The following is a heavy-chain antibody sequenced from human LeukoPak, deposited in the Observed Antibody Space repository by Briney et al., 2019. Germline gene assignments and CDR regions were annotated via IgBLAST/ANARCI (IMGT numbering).Heavy chain of an antibody. V-gene: IGHV4-59*08. J-gene: IGHJ4*02. CDR1: GGSISSYY. Sequence: SETLSLTCTVSGGSISSYYWSWIRQPPGKGLEWIGYIYYSGSTNYNPFLKSRVTISVDTSKNQFSLKLSSVTAADTAVYYCARLGGRRYSSGWNYFDYWGQGTLVTVSS. CDR3: ARLGGRRYSSGWNYFDY. D-gene: IGHD6-19*01. CDR2: IYYSGST.